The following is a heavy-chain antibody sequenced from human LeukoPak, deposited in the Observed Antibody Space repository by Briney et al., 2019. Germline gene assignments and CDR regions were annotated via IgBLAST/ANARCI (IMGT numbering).Heavy chain of an antibody. CDR2: ISSSNSTI. CDR3: ARERGSFVDY. Sequence: PGGSLRLSCAASGFTFRTYSMNWVRQAPGKGLEWVSFISSSNSTIYYAGSVKGRFTISRDNAKNSLYLQMNSLRAEDAAVYYCARERGSFVDYWGQGTLVTVSS. V-gene: IGHV3-48*04. D-gene: IGHD1-26*01. J-gene: IGHJ4*02. CDR1: GFTFRTYS.